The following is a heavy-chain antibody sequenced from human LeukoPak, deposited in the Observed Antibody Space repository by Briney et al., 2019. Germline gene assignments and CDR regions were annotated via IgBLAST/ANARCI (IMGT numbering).Heavy chain of an antibody. CDR2: INHSGST. V-gene: IGHV4-34*01. CDR1: GGSFSGYY. Sequence: SETLSLTCAVYGGSFSGYYWSWIRQPPGKGLEWIGEINHSGSTYYNPSLKSRVTISVDTSKNQFSLKLSSVTAADTAVYYCARVSPYCSGGSCYFDYWGQGTPVTVSS. D-gene: IGHD2-15*01. J-gene: IGHJ4*02. CDR3: ARVSPYCSGGSCYFDY.